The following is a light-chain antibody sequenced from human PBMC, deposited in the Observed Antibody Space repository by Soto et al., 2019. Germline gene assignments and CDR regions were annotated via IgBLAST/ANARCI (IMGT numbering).Light chain of an antibody. V-gene: IGKV3D-15*01. CDR1: QSVGSN. CDR2: GAF. Sequence: EIVMTQSPATLSVSPGERVTLSCRARQSVGSNLAWYQQKPGQAPRLLIYGAFKRATGIPDRFSGSGSGTDFTLTISSLQPDDFATYYCQQYNSYRWTFGLGTKADIK. J-gene: IGKJ1*01. CDR3: QQYNSYRWT.